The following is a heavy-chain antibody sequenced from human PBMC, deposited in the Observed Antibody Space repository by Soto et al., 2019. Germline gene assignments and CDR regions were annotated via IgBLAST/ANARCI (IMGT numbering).Heavy chain of an antibody. V-gene: IGHV1-69*13. CDR1: GGTFSSYA. J-gene: IGHJ3*02. D-gene: IGHD3-10*01. Sequence: SVKVSCKASGGTFSSYAISWVRQAPGQGLEWMGGTIPIFGTANYAQKFQGRVTITADESTSTAYMELSSLRSEDTAVYYCASLEDVSCGESYDAFDIWGQGTMVTVSS. CDR3: ASLEDVSCGESYDAFDI. CDR2: TIPIFGTA.